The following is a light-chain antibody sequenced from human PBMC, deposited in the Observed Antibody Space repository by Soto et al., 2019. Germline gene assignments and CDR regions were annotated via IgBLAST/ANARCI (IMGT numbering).Light chain of an antibody. J-gene: IGKJ1*01. CDR2: KAS. Sequence: DIPMTQSPSTLSGSVGARVTITCRASQTISSWLAWYQKKPGKAPKLLLYKASTLKSGVPSRFSCSGSGTEFTLTISSLQPDDFATYYCQHYNSYSEAFGQGTKVELK. V-gene: IGKV1-5*03. CDR3: QHYNSYSEA. CDR1: QTISSW.